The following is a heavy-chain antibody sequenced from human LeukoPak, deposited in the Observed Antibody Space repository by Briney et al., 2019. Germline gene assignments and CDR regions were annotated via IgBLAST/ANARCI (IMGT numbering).Heavy chain of an antibody. CDR2: INSDGSST. CDR3: ATDVPAVTIFGY. D-gene: IGHD2-2*01. Sequence: GGSLRLSCAASGFTFSTYWMHWVRHAPGTGLVWVSLINSDGSSTNYADSVKGRFTISRDNAKNTLYLQMNSLRAEDTAVYYCATDVPAVTIFGYWGQGTLVTVSS. J-gene: IGHJ4*02. CDR1: GFTFSTYW. V-gene: IGHV3-74*01.